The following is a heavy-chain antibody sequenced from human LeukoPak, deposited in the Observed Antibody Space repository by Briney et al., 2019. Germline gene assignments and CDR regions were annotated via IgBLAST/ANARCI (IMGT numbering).Heavy chain of an antibody. J-gene: IGHJ4*02. V-gene: IGHV4-39*01. Sequence: PSETLSLTRTVSGGSISSSSYYWGWIRQPPGKGLEWIGSIYYSGSTYYNPSLKSRVTISVDTSKNQFSLKLSSVTAADTAVYYCASEGEWLESDYWGQGTLVTVSS. CDR2: IYYSGST. D-gene: IGHD3-3*01. CDR1: GGSISSSSYY. CDR3: ASEGEWLESDY.